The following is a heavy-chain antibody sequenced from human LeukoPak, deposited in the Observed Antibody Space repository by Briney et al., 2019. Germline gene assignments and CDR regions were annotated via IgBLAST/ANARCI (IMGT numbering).Heavy chain of an antibody. Sequence: QTGGSLRLSCAASGFIFSRYSMNWVRQAPGEGLEWVSHIRSSSETFYADSVKGRFTISRDNARNSLYLQMNNLRGEDTAIYYCARDAGNSGYGCDLWGQGTLVTVSS. V-gene: IGHV3-48*01. CDR1: GFIFSRYS. D-gene: IGHD5-12*01. CDR2: IRSSSET. CDR3: ARDAGNSGYGCDL. J-gene: IGHJ5*02.